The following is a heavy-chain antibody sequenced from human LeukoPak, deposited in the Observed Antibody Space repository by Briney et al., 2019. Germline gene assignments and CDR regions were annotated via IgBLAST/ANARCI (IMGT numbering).Heavy chain of an antibody. CDR2: IYYSGST. J-gene: IGHJ4*02. Sequence: SETLSLTCTVSGGSISSSSYYWGWIRQPPGKGLEWIGSIYYSGSTYYNPSLKSRVTISVDTSKNQFSLKLSSVTAADTAVYYCARDRRGFLDLGYWGQGTLVTVSS. CDR3: ARDRRGFLDLGY. CDR1: GGSISSSSYY. V-gene: IGHV4-39*07. D-gene: IGHD3/OR15-3a*01.